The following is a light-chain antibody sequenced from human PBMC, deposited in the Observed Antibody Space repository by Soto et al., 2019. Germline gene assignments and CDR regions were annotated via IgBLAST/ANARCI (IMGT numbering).Light chain of an antibody. CDR1: QSVSSNS. V-gene: IGKV3-20*01. CDR3: HQYGKSPRT. Sequence: EIVLTQSPGTLSLSPGERATLSCRASQSVSSNSLAWYQQKPGQAPRLLIYGASSRATGIPDRFSAGGSGTDFTLTISRLEPEDFALYYCHQYGKSPRTFGQGTKVEI. CDR2: GAS. J-gene: IGKJ1*01.